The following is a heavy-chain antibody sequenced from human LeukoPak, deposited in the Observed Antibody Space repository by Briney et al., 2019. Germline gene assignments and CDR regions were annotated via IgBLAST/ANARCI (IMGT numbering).Heavy chain of an antibody. CDR2: IKQDGSEK. V-gene: IGHV3-7*01. Sequence: GGSLRLSCAASGFTFSNYWMSWVRQAPGKGLEWVANIKQDGSEKYYVDSVKGRLTISSDNAKNSLYLQMNSLRAEDTAVYDCARGIKVWFGELLGGDFDIWGQGTMVTVSS. D-gene: IGHD3-10*01. J-gene: IGHJ3*02. CDR3: ARGIKVWFGELLGGDFDI. CDR1: GFTFSNYW.